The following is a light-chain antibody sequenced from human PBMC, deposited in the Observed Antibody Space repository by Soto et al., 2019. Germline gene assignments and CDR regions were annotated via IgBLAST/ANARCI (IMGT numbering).Light chain of an antibody. V-gene: IGKV1-39*01. Sequence: DIQMTQSPSSLSAYEGDRVTIACRASQSISSYLNWYQQKPGKAPKLLIYAASTLQSGVPSRFSGSGSGTDFTLTISSLRPEDFATYYCQQSYRTPPAFGQGTKLEIK. CDR3: QQSYRTPPA. CDR1: QSISSY. CDR2: AAS. J-gene: IGKJ2*01.